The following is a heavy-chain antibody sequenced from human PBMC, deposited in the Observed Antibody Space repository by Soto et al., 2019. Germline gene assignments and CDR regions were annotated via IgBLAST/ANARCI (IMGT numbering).Heavy chain of an antibody. V-gene: IGHV3-74*01. J-gene: IGHJ4*02. Sequence: EVQLVESGGGLVQPGGSLRLSCAASGFTFSSYWMHWVRQAPGKGLVWVSRINSDGSSTSYTDSVKGRFTISRDNAKNTLYLQMNSLRAEDTAVYYCAKATPRRTVVVVPAAHDYWGQGTLVTVSS. D-gene: IGHD2-2*01. CDR2: INSDGSST. CDR3: AKATPRRTVVVVPAAHDY. CDR1: GFTFSSYW.